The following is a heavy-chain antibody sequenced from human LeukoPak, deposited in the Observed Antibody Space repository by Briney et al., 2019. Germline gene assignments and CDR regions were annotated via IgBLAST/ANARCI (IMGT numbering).Heavy chain of an antibody. V-gene: IGHV1-18*01. CDR1: GYTFTSYG. CDR3: ARDINLSITMVRGVIGY. CDR2: ISAYNGNT. Sequence: GASVKVSCTASGYTFTSYGISWVRQAPGQGLEWMGWISAYNGNTTYAQKLQGRVTMTTDTSTSTAYMELRSLRSDDTAVYYCARDINLSITMVRGVIGYWGQGTLVTVSS. D-gene: IGHD3-10*01. J-gene: IGHJ4*02.